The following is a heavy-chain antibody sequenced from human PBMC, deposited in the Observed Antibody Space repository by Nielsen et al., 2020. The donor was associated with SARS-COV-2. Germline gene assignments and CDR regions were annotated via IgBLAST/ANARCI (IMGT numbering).Heavy chain of an antibody. CDR2: IYPGDSDT. CDR3: ATHRGYSYGYDAFDI. D-gene: IGHD5-18*01. J-gene: IGHJ3*02. CDR1: GYSFTSYW. Sequence: GGSLRLSCKGSGYSFTSYWIGWVRQMPGKGLEWMGIIYPGDSDTRYSPSFQGQVTISADKSISTAYLQWSSLKASDTTMYYCATHRGYSYGYDAFDIWGQGTMVTVSS. V-gene: IGHV5-51*01.